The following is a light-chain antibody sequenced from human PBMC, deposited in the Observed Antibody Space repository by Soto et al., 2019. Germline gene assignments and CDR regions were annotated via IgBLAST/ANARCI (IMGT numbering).Light chain of an antibody. CDR3: QSYDSSLSGPRV. V-gene: IGLV1-40*01. J-gene: IGLJ1*01. Sequence: QSVLTQPPSVSGAPGQRVTISCTGSSSNIGAGYDVHWYQQLPGTAPKLLIYGNSNRPSGVPDRFSGSKSGTSASLAITGLQAEDEADYYCQSYDSSLSGPRVFGNGTKVTVL. CDR1: SSNIGAGYD. CDR2: GNS.